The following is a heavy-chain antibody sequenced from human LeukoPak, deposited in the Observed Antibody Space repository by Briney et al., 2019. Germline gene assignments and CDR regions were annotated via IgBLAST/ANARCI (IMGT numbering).Heavy chain of an antibody. D-gene: IGHD4-17*01. CDR1: GYTFTGYY. V-gene: IGHV1-2*04. Sequence: ASVKVSCKASGYTFTGYYMHWARQAPGQGLEWMGWINPNSGGTNYAQKFQGWVTMTRDTSISTAYMELSRLRSDDTAVYYCARAGPTVTTETNWFDPWGQGTLVTVSS. J-gene: IGHJ5*02. CDR3: ARAGPTVTTETNWFDP. CDR2: INPNSGGT.